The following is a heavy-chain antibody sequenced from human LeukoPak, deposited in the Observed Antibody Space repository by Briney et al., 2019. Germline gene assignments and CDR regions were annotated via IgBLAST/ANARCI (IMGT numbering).Heavy chain of an antibody. D-gene: IGHD6-19*01. V-gene: IGHV3-33*01. J-gene: IGHJ4*02. CDR1: GFTFSSHG. Sequence: GRSLRLSGAASGFTFSSHGMHWVRQAPGTGLEWVAVIWYDGSNKYYADSVKGRFTISRDNSKNTLYLQMNSLRAEDTAVYYCARDDKWLADYWGQGTLVTVSS. CDR2: IWYDGSNK. CDR3: ARDDKWLADY.